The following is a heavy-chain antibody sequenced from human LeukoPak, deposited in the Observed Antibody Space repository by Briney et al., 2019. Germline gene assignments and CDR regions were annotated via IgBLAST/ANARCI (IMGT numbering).Heavy chain of an antibody. Sequence: PGGSLRLSCAASGFTFSSYSMNWVRQAPGKGLEWVSYISSSSSTIYYADSVKGRFTISRDNSKNTLYLQMNSLRAEDTAVYYCAKVASSWYGAAIFDYWGQGTLVTVSS. CDR1: GFTFSSYS. CDR3: AKVASSWYGAAIFDY. D-gene: IGHD6-13*01. CDR2: ISSSSSTI. J-gene: IGHJ4*02. V-gene: IGHV3-48*01.